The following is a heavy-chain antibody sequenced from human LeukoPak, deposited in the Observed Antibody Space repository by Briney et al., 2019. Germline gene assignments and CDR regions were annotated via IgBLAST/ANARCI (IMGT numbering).Heavy chain of an antibody. CDR3: ARGWQQVSLDY. J-gene: IGHJ4*02. CDR2: VYFRGIT. Sequence: SQTLSLTCSVSGSSISTYYWTWIRQSPGKGLEWIGYVYFRGITNYNPSLKNRVTISLDTSKNQISLNMKSVTAADTAIYYCARGWQQVSLDYWGQGTLVTVSS. D-gene: IGHD6-13*01. V-gene: IGHV4-59*01. CDR1: GSSISTYY.